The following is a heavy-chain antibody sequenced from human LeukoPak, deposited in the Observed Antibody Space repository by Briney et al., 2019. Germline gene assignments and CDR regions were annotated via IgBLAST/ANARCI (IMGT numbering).Heavy chain of an antibody. J-gene: IGHJ4*02. CDR3: ARRSGGYSGSFDS. Sequence: SETLSLTCTVSGGSISSSSYYWGWIRQPPGKGLEWIGTIYHSGNTYYNPSLKSRVTMSVDTSKNQFSLKLSSVTAADTAVYYCARRSGGYSGSFDSWGQGTLVTVSS. D-gene: IGHD6-13*01. V-gene: IGHV4-39*07. CDR2: IYHSGNT. CDR1: GGSISSSSYY.